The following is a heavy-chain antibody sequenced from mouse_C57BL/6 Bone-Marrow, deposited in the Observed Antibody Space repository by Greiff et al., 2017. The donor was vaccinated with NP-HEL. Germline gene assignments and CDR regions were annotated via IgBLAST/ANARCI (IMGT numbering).Heavy chain of an antibody. CDR2: IYPRSGNT. V-gene: IGHV1-81*01. CDR1: GYTFTSYG. Sequence: VQLQQSGAELARPGASVKLSCKASGYTFTSYGISWVKQRTGQGLEWIGEIYPRSGNTYYNEKFKGKATLTADKSSSTAYMELRSLTSEDSAVYFCARQTPNYYGSSYDFDYWGQGTTLTVSS. D-gene: IGHD1-1*01. CDR3: ARQTPNYYGSSYDFDY. J-gene: IGHJ2*01.